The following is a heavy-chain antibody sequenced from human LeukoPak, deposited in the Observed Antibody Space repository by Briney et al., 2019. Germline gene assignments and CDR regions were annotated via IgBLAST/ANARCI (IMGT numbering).Heavy chain of an antibody. CDR3: ARVKYSSPPSYYYYYYGMDV. CDR1: GGSISSYY. J-gene: IGHJ6*02. CDR2: IYYSGST. V-gene: IGHV4-59*01. D-gene: IGHD6-6*01. Sequence: ASETLSLTCTVSGGSISSYYWSWIRQPPGKGLEWIGYIYYSGSTNYNPSLKSRVTISVDTSKNQFSLKLSSVTAADTAVYYCARVKYSSPPSYYYYYYGMDVWGQGTTVTVSS.